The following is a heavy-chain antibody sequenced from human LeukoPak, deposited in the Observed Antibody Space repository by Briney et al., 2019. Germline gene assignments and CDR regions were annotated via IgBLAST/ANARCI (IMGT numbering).Heavy chain of an antibody. CDR1: AINVTTNY. Sequence: PGGSLRLSCAASAINVTTNYMTWIRQAPGKGLEWVSLIYGDNAAYYAESVRGRFIISRDSLKNTLFLQMNSLRAEDTAMYYCVSSTGQQFIPYDYWGHGTHVTVSS. V-gene: IGHV3-66*02. CDR3: VSSTGQQFIPYDY. D-gene: IGHD6-13*01. J-gene: IGHJ4*01. CDR2: IYGDNAA.